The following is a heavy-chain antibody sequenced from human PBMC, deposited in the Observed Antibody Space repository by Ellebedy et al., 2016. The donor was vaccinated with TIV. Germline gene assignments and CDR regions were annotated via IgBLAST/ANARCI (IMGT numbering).Heavy chain of an antibody. CDR3: SRHGDYYDGSGYLDS. CDR2: IYYSGNT. D-gene: IGHD3-22*01. V-gene: IGHV4-39*01. CDR1: GGSISNSAYY. J-gene: IGHJ4*02. Sequence: MPGGSLRLSCTVSGGSISNSAYYWAWIRQPPGKGLEYIGSIYYSGNTYFNPSLKSRASISVDTSKSQFSLKLRSVTAADTSVYYCSRHGDYYDGSGYLDSWGQGTQVIVSS.